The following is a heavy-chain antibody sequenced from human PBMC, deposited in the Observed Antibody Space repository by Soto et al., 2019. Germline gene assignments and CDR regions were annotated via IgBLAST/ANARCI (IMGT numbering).Heavy chain of an antibody. CDR1: GGSISSSSYF. CDR2: IYYSGST. D-gene: IGHD3-3*01. CDR3: ANLYYDFWSGYYIDYYYGMDV. Sequence: SETLSLPWTLPGGSISSSSYFWGWIRQPPGKGLEWIGSIYYSGSTYYNPSLKSRVTISVDTSKNQFSLKLSSVTAADTAVYYCANLYYDFWSGYYIDYYYGMDVWGQGTTVT. V-gene: IGHV4-39*01. J-gene: IGHJ6*02.